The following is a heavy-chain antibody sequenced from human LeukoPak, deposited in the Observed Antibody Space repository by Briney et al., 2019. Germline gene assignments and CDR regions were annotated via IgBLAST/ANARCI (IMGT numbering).Heavy chain of an antibody. CDR2: INHNSGGT. V-gene: IGHV1-2*02. CDR1: GYTFTAHY. Sequence: GASVKVSCKASGYTFTAHYLHWVRQAPEQGLEWMAWINHNSGGTKYAEKFQGRVTVTRDTSTSTAYMELSRLRSDDTAVYYCARGTDYGDYGGTWFFYYYMDVWGEGTTVTVSS. CDR3: ARGTDYGDYGGTWFFYYYMDV. J-gene: IGHJ6*03. D-gene: IGHD4-17*01.